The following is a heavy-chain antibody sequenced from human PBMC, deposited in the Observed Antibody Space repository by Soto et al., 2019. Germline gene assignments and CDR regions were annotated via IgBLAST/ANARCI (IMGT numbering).Heavy chain of an antibody. CDR1: GFTFHDYA. CDR2: IAFTGSAT. CDR3: AKEVETVRLVAFAL. J-gene: IGHJ4*02. Sequence: GGSLRLSCATSGFTFHDYAMSWVRQAPGKGLEWVSAIAFTGSATYYADSVKGRFTISRDNSKNIVYLQMNSLRVDDTALYYCAKEVETVRLVAFALRGQGTQVTVSS. V-gene: IGHV3-23*01. D-gene: IGHD5-18*01.